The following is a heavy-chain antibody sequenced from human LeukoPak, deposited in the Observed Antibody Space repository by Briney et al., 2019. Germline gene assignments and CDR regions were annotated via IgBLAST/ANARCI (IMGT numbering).Heavy chain of an antibody. CDR1: GFTFSSYA. CDR3: AKGSCSGGSCYPDY. Sequence: GGSLRLSCAASGFTFSSYAMSWVRQAPGKGLEWVSAISGSGGSTYYADSVKGRFTISRDNSKNTPYLQMNSLRAEDTAVYYCAKGSCSGGSCYPDYWGQGTLVTVSS. V-gene: IGHV3-23*01. D-gene: IGHD2-15*01. CDR2: ISGSGGST. J-gene: IGHJ4*02.